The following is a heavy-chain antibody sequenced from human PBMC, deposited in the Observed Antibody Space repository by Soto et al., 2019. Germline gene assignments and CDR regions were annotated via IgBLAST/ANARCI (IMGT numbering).Heavy chain of an antibody. Sequence: QVQLQESGPGLVKPSQTLSLTCSVSGGSINSGAYYWGWIRQHPGKGLEWIGYISYTGRTYSNPSLQSRVTIALDRSESQFSLKLTSVTAADTAVYFCARVSATGTRWIDPWGQGTLVTVSP. CDR3: ARVSATGTRWIDP. J-gene: IGHJ5*02. CDR1: GGSINSGAYY. CDR2: ISYTGRT. V-gene: IGHV4-31*03. D-gene: IGHD6-13*01.